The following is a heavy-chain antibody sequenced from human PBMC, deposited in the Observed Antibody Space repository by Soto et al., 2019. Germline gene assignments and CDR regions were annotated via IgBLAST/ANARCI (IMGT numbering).Heavy chain of an antibody. D-gene: IGHD3-10*02. V-gene: IGHV3-33*01. Sequence: QGQLVESGGGVAQPGRSLRLSCAASGFSFSTSAMHWFRQAPGKGPEWVAVLWSDGINEYYADSVKGRFIVSRDNSKNALYLQMSSLRAEDTAMYYCARDRNEQADYVIDYSGQGTLVHVSS. CDR2: LWSDGINE. CDR3: ARDRNEQADYVIDY. J-gene: IGHJ4*02. CDR1: GFSFSTSA.